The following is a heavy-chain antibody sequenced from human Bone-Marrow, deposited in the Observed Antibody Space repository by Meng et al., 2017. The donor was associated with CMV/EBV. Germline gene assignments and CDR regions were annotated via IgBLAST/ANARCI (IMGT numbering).Heavy chain of an antibody. J-gene: IGHJ5*02. V-gene: IGHV3-66*02. Sequence: GESLKISCAASGLTFSSYAMYWVRQAPGKGLEWVSVIYSGGSTYYADSVKGRFTISRDNSKNTLYLQMNSLRAEDTAVYYCARGGRDNVLKAAVVPLFDPWGQGTLVTVSS. CDR2: IYSGGST. D-gene: IGHD2-8*01. CDR3: ARGGRDNVLKAAVVPLFDP. CDR1: GLTFSSYA.